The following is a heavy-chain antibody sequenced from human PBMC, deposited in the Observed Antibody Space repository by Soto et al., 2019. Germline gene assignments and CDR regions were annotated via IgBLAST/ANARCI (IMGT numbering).Heavy chain of an antibody. CDR1: GDSISSYY. V-gene: IGHV4-59*01. Sequence: SETLSLTCTGSGDSISSYYWSWIRQPPGKGLEWIGYIYYSGSTNYNPSLKSRVTISVDTSKNQFSLKLSSVTAADTAVYYCARDVPFWSGYYRPQWGQGTLVTVSS. J-gene: IGHJ4*02. D-gene: IGHD3-3*01. CDR2: IYYSGST. CDR3: ARDVPFWSGYYRPQ.